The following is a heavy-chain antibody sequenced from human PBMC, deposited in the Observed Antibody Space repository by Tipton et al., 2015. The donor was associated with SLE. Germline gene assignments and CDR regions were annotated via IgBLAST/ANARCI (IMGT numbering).Heavy chain of an antibody. CDR3: ARSSSWSGDAFDI. CDR2: ISSSSSYI. Sequence: SLRLSCAASGFTFSSSSMNWVRQAPGKGLEWVSSISSSSSYIYYADSVKGRFTISRDNAKNSLYLQMNSLRAEDTAVYYCARSSSWSGDAFDIWGQGTMVTVSS. J-gene: IGHJ3*02. V-gene: IGHV3-21*01. D-gene: IGHD6-13*01. CDR1: GFTFSSSS.